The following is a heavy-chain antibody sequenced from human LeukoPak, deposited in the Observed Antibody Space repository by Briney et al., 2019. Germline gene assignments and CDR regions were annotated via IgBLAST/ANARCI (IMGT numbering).Heavy chain of an antibody. D-gene: IGHD6-13*01. J-gene: IGHJ4*02. V-gene: IGHV3-30*02. CDR1: GFTFSSYG. CDR2: IRFDLSNK. CDR3: AKDLRIAATGTTGDY. Sequence: PGGSLRISCAASGFTFSSYGMHWVRQAPGKGLEWVGFIRFDLSNKFHADSVKGRFTISRDNSKNTLYLQMNSLRADDTAVYYCAKDLRIAATGTTGDYWGQGTLVTVSS.